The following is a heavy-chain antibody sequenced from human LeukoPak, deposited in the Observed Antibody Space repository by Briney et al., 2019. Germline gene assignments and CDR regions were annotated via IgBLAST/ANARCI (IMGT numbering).Heavy chain of an antibody. CDR2: IKEDGSRI. V-gene: IGHV3-7*01. J-gene: IGHJ4*02. Sequence: GGSLRLSCAGTGFTFSNYWMNWVRQAPGKGLEWVANIKEDGSRINYVDSVKGRFTITRDNAKNSVYLQMDNLRAEDTAVYYCVGSSGWLFDYWGQGILVAVSS. D-gene: IGHD6-19*01. CDR1: GFTFSNYW. CDR3: VGSSGWLFDY.